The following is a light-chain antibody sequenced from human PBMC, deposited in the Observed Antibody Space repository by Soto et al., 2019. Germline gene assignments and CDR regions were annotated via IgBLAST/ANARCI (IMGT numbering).Light chain of an antibody. J-gene: IGKJ4*01. V-gene: IGKV3-11*01. CDR1: QSVSSY. CDR2: DAS. CDR3: QQRSNWPST. Sequence: EIVLTQSPATLFLSPGERATLSCRASQSVSSYLAWYQQKPGQAPRLLIYDASNRATGIPARFSGSGSGTDFTLTINSLEPEDFAVYYCQQRSNWPSTFGGGTKVDSK.